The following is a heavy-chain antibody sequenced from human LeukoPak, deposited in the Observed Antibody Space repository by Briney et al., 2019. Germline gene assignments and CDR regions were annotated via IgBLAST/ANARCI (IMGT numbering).Heavy chain of an antibody. CDR2: ISAYNGNT. D-gene: IGHD1-26*01. CDR3: ARDLILGGARVLDV. CDR1: GYTFTSYG. Sequence: GASVKVSCKASGYTFTSYGISWVRQAPGQGLEWMGWISAYNGNTNYAPKLQGRVTLTTDTSTSTAYMDLRSLRSDDTAVYYCARDLILGGARVLDVWGQGTTVTVSS. J-gene: IGHJ6*02. V-gene: IGHV1-18*01.